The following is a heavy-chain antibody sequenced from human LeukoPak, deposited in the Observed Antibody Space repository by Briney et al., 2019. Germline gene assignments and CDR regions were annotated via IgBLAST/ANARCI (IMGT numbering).Heavy chain of an antibody. CDR1: GGSFSGYY. V-gene: IGHV4-34*01. D-gene: IGHD3-10*01. Sequence: SETLSLTCAVYGGSFSGYYWSWVRQPPGKGLEWIGEIKHSGSTNYNPSLKSRVTISVDTSKNQFSMKLSSVTAADTAVYYCARVHITMVRGVIITYYFDYWGQGTLVTVSS. CDR3: ARVHITMVRGVIITYYFDY. CDR2: IKHSGST. J-gene: IGHJ4*02.